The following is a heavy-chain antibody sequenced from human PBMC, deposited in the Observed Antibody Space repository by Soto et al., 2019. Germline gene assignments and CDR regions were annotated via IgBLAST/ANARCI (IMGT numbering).Heavy chain of an antibody. CDR1: GGSSSNDY. Sequence: PSETLSLTCAVYGGSSSNDYWGWIGQPQGKGLGWIGEINQSGITNYNPPLKSRVTISEDASKNQFSLKLSSVTAADTAVYYCARGNGIASRPADYWGQGTLVTVSS. J-gene: IGHJ4*02. V-gene: IGHV4-34*01. CDR2: INQSGIT. CDR3: ARGNGIASRPADY. D-gene: IGHD6-13*01.